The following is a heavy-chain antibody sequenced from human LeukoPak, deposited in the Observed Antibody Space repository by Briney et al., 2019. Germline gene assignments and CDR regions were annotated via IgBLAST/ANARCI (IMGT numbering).Heavy chain of an antibody. D-gene: IGHD1-26*01. V-gene: IGHV3-23*01. CDR1: GFSFSAYD. J-gene: IGHJ4*02. Sequence: GGSLRLSCAASGFSFSAYDMSWVRQAPGKGLEWVSAISASGGSTYTADSVKGRITISRDNSKNTPYLEVNSLRADDTAVYYRAKDASSGTYYDYWGRGTLVTVSS. CDR3: AKDASSGTYYDY. CDR2: ISASGGST.